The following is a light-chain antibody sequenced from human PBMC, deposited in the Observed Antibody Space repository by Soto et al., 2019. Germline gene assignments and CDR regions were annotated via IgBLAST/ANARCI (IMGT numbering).Light chain of an antibody. Sequence: DIQMTQSPSSLSASVGDRVTITCQASQDIANYLNWYQQKAGRAPKFLIYDASNLQTAVPSRFSGSGSGTDFTLTISSLQPEDIATYYCQQYDNLPRTFGGGTKVDIK. CDR1: QDIANY. V-gene: IGKV1-33*01. CDR2: DAS. CDR3: QQYDNLPRT. J-gene: IGKJ4*01.